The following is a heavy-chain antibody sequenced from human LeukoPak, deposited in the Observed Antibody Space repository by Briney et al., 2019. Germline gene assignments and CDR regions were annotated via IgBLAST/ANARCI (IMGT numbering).Heavy chain of an antibody. Sequence: GESLKISCKGSGYSFTSYWIGWVLQMPGKGLEWMGIIYPGDSDTRYSPSFQGQVTISADKSIGTAYLQWSSLKASDTAMYYCARQPKSTGYYYDSSGYIEYFQHWGQGTLVTVSS. CDR3: ARQPKSTGYYYDSSGYIEYFQH. CDR2: IYPGDSDT. D-gene: IGHD3-22*01. CDR1: GYSFTSYW. J-gene: IGHJ1*01. V-gene: IGHV5-51*01.